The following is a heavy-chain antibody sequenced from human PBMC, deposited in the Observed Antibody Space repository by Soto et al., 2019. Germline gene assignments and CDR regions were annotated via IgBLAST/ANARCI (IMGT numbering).Heavy chain of an antibody. Sequence: EVQLLESGGGLVQPGGSLRLSCAASGFAFSSYAMSWVRQAPGKGLEWVSAISGSGGGTYYADSVKGRLTISRDNSKNTLYLQMNSLRAEDTAVYYCAKRVAVAVNYYYYMDVWGKGTTVTVSS. V-gene: IGHV3-23*01. CDR3: AKRVAVAVNYYYYMDV. CDR1: GFAFSSYA. J-gene: IGHJ6*03. CDR2: ISGSGGGT. D-gene: IGHD6-19*01.